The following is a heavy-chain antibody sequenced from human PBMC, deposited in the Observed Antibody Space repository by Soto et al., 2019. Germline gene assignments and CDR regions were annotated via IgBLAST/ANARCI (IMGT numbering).Heavy chain of an antibody. J-gene: IGHJ4*02. Sequence: EVHLVESGGGLVQPGGSLKLSCAGTGFALSGSAFHWVRQASGGGLEWIGRIRNKANNYATAYAESAKGRFTISRDDSINTAYLEMNSLRIEDSARYYCTSTGPFHSWGRGVLVTVSS. CDR3: TSTGPFHS. CDR2: IRNKANNYAT. V-gene: IGHV3-73*01. CDR1: GFALSGSA. D-gene: IGHD1-1*01.